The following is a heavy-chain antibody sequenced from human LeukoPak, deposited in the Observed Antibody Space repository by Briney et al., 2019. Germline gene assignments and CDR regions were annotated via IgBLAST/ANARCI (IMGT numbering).Heavy chain of an antibody. CDR2: ISYDGSNK. Sequence: PGGSLRLSCAASGFTFSSYGMHWVRQAPGKGLEWVAVISYDGSNKYYADSVKGRFTISRDNSKNTLYLQMGSLRAEDMAVYYCARERGIAVAGIPTHLYYYYYYMDVWGKGTTVTVSS. D-gene: IGHD6-19*01. J-gene: IGHJ6*03. V-gene: IGHV3-30*03. CDR1: GFTFSSYG. CDR3: ARERGIAVAGIPTHLYYYYYYMDV.